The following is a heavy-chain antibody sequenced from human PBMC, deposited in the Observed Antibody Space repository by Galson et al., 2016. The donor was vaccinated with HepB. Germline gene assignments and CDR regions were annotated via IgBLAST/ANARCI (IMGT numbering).Heavy chain of an antibody. V-gene: IGHV4-31*03. CDR3: AGQPEYYSNNNWFDP. CDR1: GGPITSGAYY. J-gene: IGHJ5*02. CDR2: IFDSGST. Sequence: TLSLTCTVSGGPITSGAYYWSWIRQHPRKGLEWIGYIFDSGSTKYNPSLESRVTISLDTSKNHFSLKLRSVTAADTAVYYCAGQPEYYSNNNWFDPWGQGTLVTVSS. D-gene: IGHD4-11*01.